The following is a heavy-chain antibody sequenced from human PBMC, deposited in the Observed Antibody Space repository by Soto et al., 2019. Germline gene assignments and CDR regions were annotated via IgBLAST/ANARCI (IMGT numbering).Heavy chain of an antibody. CDR3: ARGEVDFWSGRIRFDP. CDR2: ISAYNGNT. CDR1: GYTFTSYG. V-gene: IGHV1-18*01. D-gene: IGHD3-3*01. Sequence: ASVKVSCKASGYTFTSYGISWVRQAPGQGLGWMGWISAYNGNTNYAQKLQGRVTMTTDTSTSTAYMELRSLRSDDTAVYYCARGEVDFWSGRIRFDPWGQGTLVTVSS. J-gene: IGHJ5*02.